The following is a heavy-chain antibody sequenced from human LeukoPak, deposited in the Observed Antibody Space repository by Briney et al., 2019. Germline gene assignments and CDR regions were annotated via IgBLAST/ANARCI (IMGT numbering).Heavy chain of an antibody. CDR1: TFSSYA. D-gene: IGHD3-9*01. V-gene: IGHV4-39*01. CDR3: APGSPSTGYYQY. J-gene: IGHJ4*02. CDR2: IYYSGTT. Sequence: TFSSYAMSWVRQPPGKGLEWIGSIYYSGTTYYSPSLKSRVIISVDTSKNQFSLKMTSVTAADTALYHCAPGSPSTGYYQYWGEGTLVTVSS.